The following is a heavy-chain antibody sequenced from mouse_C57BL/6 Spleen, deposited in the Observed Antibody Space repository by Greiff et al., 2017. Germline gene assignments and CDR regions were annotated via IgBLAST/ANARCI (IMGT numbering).Heavy chain of an antibody. V-gene: IGHV1-50*01. CDR1: GYTFTSYS. J-gene: IGHJ4*01. Sequence: QVQLQQPGAELVKPGASVKLSCKASGYTFTSYSMPWVNQRPGQGLEWIGAIDPSGSYTNYTQNVKGKATLTVVTSSSTAYMQLSSLTCEDCAVYYGARGSYYGGSSYALDYWGQGTSVTVSA. D-gene: IGHD1-1*01. CDR3: ARGSYYGGSSYALDY. CDR2: IDPSGSYT.